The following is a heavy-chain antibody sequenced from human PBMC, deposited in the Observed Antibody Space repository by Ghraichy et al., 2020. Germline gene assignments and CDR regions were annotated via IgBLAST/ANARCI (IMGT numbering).Heavy chain of an antibody. V-gene: IGHV3-23*01. CDR1: GFTFSNYA. J-gene: IGHJ4*02. Sequence: LSLTCAASGFTFSNYAMSWVRQGPGKGLEWVSGISGSGNSAYYADSVKGRFTISRDNFKNTVFLQMNSLRAEDTALYYCAKGYSGSYFDWGQGTLVTVSS. D-gene: IGHD1-26*01. CDR3: AKGYSGSYFD. CDR2: ISGSGNSA.